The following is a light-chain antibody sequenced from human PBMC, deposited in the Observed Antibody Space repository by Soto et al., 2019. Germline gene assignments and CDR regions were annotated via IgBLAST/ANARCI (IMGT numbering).Light chain of an antibody. CDR2: EGT. J-gene: IGLJ1*01. CDR1: SSDVGKYNL. Sequence: QSALTQPASVSGSPGQSISISCTGSSSDVGKYNLVSWYQQHPGKAPKLMIYEGTKRPSGVSNRFSGSKSGNTASLTISGLQAEDEADYYCCSYARSGTFEVYVFGTGTKLTVL. CDR3: CSYARSGTFEVYV. V-gene: IGLV2-23*03.